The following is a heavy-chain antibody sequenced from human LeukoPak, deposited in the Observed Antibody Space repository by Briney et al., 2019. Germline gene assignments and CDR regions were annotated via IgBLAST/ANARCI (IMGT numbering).Heavy chain of an antibody. CDR2: IYSGGST. CDR1: GFTVSSNY. D-gene: IGHD2-15*01. CDR3: ARESPSYCSGGSCYSYYFDY. V-gene: IGHV3-66*01. J-gene: IGHJ4*02. Sequence: GGSLRLSCAASGFTVSSNYMSWGRQAPGKGLEWVSVIYSGGSTYYADSVKGRFTISRDNSKNTLYLQMNSLRAEDTTVYYCARESPSYCSGGSCYSYYFDYWGQGTLVTVSS.